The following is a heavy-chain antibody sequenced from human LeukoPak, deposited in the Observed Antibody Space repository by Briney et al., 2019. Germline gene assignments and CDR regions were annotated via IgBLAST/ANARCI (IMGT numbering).Heavy chain of an antibody. CDR1: GGTFSSYA. CDR3: ARGGGNGDAFDI. Sequence: SVKVSCKASGGTFSSYAISWVRQAPGQGLEWMGRIIPILGIANYAQKFQGRVTITADKSTSTAYMELSSLRSEDTAVYYCARGGGNGDAFDIWGQGTMVTVSS. D-gene: IGHD3-16*01. CDR2: IIPILGIA. V-gene: IGHV1-69*04. J-gene: IGHJ3*02.